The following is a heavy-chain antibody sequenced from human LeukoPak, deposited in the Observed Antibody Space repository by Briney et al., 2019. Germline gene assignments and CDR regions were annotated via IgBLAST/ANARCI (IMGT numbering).Heavy chain of an antibody. D-gene: IGHD4-17*01. V-gene: IGHV3-23*01. CDR2: ISGSGGST. CDR1: GFTFSSYA. CDR3: AKGNSWDYGDYG. Sequence: GGSLRLSCAASGFTFSSYAMSWVRQAPGKGLEWVSTISGSGGSTYYADSVKGRFTLSRDNSKNTLYLQMNSLRAEDTAVYYCAKGNSWDYGDYGWGQGTMVTVSS. J-gene: IGHJ3*01.